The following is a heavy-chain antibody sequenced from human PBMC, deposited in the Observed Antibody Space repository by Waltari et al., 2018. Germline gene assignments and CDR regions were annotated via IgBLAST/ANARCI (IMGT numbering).Heavy chain of an antibody. CDR2: IYYSGST. J-gene: IGHJ4*02. V-gene: IGHV4-39*07. CDR1: GGSTSSSSYY. Sequence: QLQLQESGPGLVQPSETLSLTCPVSGGSTSSSSYYWGWIRQPPGKGLGWIGSIYYSGSTYYNPSLKSRVTISVDTSKNQFSLKLSSVTAADTAVYYCARTWSSGWYDLDYWGQGTLVTVSS. CDR3: ARTWSSGWYDLDY. D-gene: IGHD6-19*01.